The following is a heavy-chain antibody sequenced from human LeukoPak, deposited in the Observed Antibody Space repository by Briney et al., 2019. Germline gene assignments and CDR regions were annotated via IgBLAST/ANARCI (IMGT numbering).Heavy chain of an antibody. CDR3: ARSGYSGYDPNDYYYYYMDV. J-gene: IGHJ6*03. V-gene: IGHV3-20*04. D-gene: IGHD5-12*01. CDR1: GFTFDDYG. Sequence: GGSLRLSCAASGFTFDDYGMSWVRQAPGKGLEWVSGINWNGGSTGYADSVKGRFTISRDNAKNSLYLQMNSLRAEDTALYYCARSGYSGYDPNDYYYYYMDVWGKGTTVTVSS. CDR2: INWNGGST.